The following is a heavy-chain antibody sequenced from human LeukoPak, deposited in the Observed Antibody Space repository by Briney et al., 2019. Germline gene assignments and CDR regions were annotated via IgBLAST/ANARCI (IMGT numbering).Heavy chain of an antibody. V-gene: IGHV3-30-3*01. CDR3: AKAQRSPYDSSGYLDY. CDR2: ISYDGSNE. J-gene: IGHJ4*02. Sequence: PGRSLRLSCAASGFSFSNYAMHWVRQAPGKGLEWVAVISYDGSNEYYADSVKGRFTISRDNFKNTLYLQINSLRAEDTAVYYCAKAQRSPYDSSGYLDYWGQGTLVTVSS. D-gene: IGHD3-22*01. CDR1: GFSFSNYA.